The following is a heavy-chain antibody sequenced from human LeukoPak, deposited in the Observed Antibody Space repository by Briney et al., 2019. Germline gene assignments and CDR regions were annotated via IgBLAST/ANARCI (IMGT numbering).Heavy chain of an antibody. J-gene: IGHJ4*02. CDR3: VTDMTGGSYCDH. Sequence: GASVKVSCKASGGTFSSYAISWVRQAPGQGLEWMGRIIPILGIANYAQKFQGRVTITADKSTSTAYMELSSLRSEDTAVYYCVTDMTGGSYCDHWGQGTLVTVSS. CDR1: GGTFSSYA. D-gene: IGHD1-26*01. V-gene: IGHV1-69*04. CDR2: IIPILGIA.